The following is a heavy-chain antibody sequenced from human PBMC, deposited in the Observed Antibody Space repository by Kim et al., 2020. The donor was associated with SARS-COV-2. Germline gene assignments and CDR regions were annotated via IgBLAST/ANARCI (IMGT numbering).Heavy chain of an antibody. Sequence: GGSLRLSCAASGFTFSSYAMSWVRQAPGKGLEWVSAISGSGGSTYYADSVKGRFTISRDNSKNTLYLQMNSLRAEDTAVYYCAKGLRGMVRGGTSHYGMYVWGQGTTVTVSS. J-gene: IGHJ6*02. V-gene: IGHV3-23*01. CDR2: ISGSGGST. CDR1: GFTFSSYA. D-gene: IGHD3-10*01. CDR3: AKGLRGMVRGGTSHYGMYV.